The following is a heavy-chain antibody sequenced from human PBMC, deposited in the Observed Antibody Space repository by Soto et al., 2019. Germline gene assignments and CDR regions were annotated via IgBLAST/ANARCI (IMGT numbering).Heavy chain of an antibody. CDR2: IKSKFDGETI. J-gene: IGHJ4*01. D-gene: IGHD3-3*01. Sequence: EVQLVESGGGLVKPGGSLRPSCAASGINFSRAWMSWVRQAPGKGLEWVGRIKSKFDGETIDYAAPVKGRFTISRDDSKNMVYLQMNSLNTEDTAVYYCATGLLRSYAYWGHGTLVTVSS. CDR3: ATGLLRSYAY. CDR1: GINFSRAW. V-gene: IGHV3-15*01.